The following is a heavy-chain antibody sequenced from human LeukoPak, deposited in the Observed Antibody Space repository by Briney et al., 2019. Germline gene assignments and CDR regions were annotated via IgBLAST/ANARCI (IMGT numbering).Heavy chain of an antibody. V-gene: IGHV3-23*01. CDR3: ARADRDCGGDCYSNRFDS. CDR1: GFTFSIYA. Sequence: TGGSLRLSCAASGFTFSIYAMSWVRQTPGKGLEWVSTLSGTGDSTYYADSVKGRFTISRDNAKNSLYLQMNSLRAEDTAVYSCARADRDCGGDCYSNRFDSWGQGTLVTVSS. J-gene: IGHJ5*01. D-gene: IGHD2-21*02. CDR2: LSGTGDST.